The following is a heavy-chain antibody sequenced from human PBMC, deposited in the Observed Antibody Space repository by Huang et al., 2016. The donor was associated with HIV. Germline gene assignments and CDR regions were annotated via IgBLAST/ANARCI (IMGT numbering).Heavy chain of an antibody. J-gene: IGHJ5*02. V-gene: IGHV4-4*07. CDR1: GGSISSYY. CDR3: ARGGELLWFGEPGGWFDP. D-gene: IGHD3-10*01. CDR2: IYISGGT. Sequence: QVQLQESGPGLVKPSETLSLTCTVSGGSISSYYWSWIRQPAGKGLGGSGRIYISGGTNYNPSLKSRVTMSVDTSKNQFSLKRSSVTAADTAVYYCARGGELLWFGEPGGWFDPWGQGTLVTVSS.